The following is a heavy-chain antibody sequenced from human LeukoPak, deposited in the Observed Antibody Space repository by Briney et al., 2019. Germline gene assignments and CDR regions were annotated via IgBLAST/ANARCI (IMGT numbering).Heavy chain of an antibody. D-gene: IGHD3-10*01. Sequence: GGSLRLSCAASGFTFSSYSMNWVRQAPGKGLEWVSSISSSSSYIYYADSVKGRFTISRDNAKNSLYLQMNSLRAEDTAVYYCARVPPFETIGVGAFDIWGQGTMVTVSS. CDR2: ISSSSSYI. CDR1: GFTFSSYS. CDR3: ARVPPFETIGVGAFDI. V-gene: IGHV3-21*01. J-gene: IGHJ3*02.